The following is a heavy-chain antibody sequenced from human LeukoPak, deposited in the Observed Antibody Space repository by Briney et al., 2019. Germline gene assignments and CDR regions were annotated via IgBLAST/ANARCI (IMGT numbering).Heavy chain of an antibody. D-gene: IGHD3-22*01. CDR2: ISGSTGST. CDR1: GFPFSSDA. Sequence: GGSLRLSCAGSGFPFSSDAMNWVRQAPGKGLEWVASISGSTGSTQYADSVKGRFTVSRDNSKNTLYLQMNSLRAEDTAVYYCAKDPGTMIVVVISYFDYWGQGTLVTVSS. J-gene: IGHJ4*02. V-gene: IGHV3-23*01. CDR3: AKDPGTMIVVVISYFDY.